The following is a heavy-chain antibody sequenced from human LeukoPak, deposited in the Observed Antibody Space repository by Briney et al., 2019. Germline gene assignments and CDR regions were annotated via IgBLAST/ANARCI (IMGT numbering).Heavy chain of an antibody. CDR1: GGTFSSYA. D-gene: IGHD4-17*01. CDR2: IIPIFGTA. Sequence: SVKVSCKASGGTFSSYAISWVRQAPGQGLEWMGGIIPIFGTANYAQKFQGRVTITADKSTSTAYMELSSLRSEDTAVYYCASDYGDYENYFDYWGQGTLVTVSS. J-gene: IGHJ4*02. V-gene: IGHV1-69*06. CDR3: ASDYGDYENYFDY.